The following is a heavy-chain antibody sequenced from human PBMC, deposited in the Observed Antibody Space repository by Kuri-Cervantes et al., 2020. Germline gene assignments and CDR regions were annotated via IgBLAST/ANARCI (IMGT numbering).Heavy chain of an antibody. CDR1: GFTFSSYW. Sequence: GESLKISCAASGFTFSSYWMSWVRQAPGKGLEWVANIKQDGSEKYYVDSVKGRFTISRDNAKNSLYLQMNSLRAEDTAVYYCARWRIDIARGAFDIWGQGTMVTVSS. D-gene: IGHD2-15*01. CDR2: IKQDGSEK. J-gene: IGHJ3*02. V-gene: IGHV3-7*01. CDR3: ARWRIDIARGAFDI.